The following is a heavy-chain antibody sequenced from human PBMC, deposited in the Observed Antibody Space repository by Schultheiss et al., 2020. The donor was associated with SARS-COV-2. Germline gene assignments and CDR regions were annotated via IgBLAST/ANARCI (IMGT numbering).Heavy chain of an antibody. V-gene: IGHV3-11*04. D-gene: IGHD3-22*01. J-gene: IGHJ4*02. Sequence: GGSLRLSCAASGFTFSDYYMNWVRQAPGKGLEWVSYISSSGSTIYYADSVKGRFTISRDNAKNSLYLQMNSLRAEDTAVYYCARGGSERIRITMIVFDYWGQGTLVTVSS. CDR2: ISSSGSTI. CDR1: GFTFSDYY. CDR3: ARGGSERIRITMIVFDY.